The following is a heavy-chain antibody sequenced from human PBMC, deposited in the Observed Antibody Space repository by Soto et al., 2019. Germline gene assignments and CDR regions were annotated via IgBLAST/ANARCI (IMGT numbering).Heavy chain of an antibody. V-gene: IGHV1-69*06. CDR2: IIPVFGTP. D-gene: IGHD6-13*01. CDR1: GYSFSSHA. Sequence: QVQLEQSGSEVKKSGSSVKVSYKASGYSFSSHAITWVRQAPGQGLEWMGGIIPVFGTPSYAQKFQGRVTISADKSTNTSYLELRSLRSEDTAVNYCARGGALSTSWYWGDGLDSWGQGTQVTVSS. J-gene: IGHJ4*02. CDR3: ARGGALSTSWYWGDGLDS.